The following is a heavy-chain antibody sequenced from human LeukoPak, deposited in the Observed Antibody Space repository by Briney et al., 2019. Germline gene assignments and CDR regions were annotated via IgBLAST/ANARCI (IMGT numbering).Heavy chain of an antibody. CDR1: GYTFTSYY. D-gene: IGHD2-2*01. J-gene: IGHJ4*02. CDR2: INPSGGST. CDR3: ARDMYCSSTSCYAGWDY. V-gene: IGHV1-46*01. Sequence: ASVKVSCKASGYTFTSYYMHWVRQAPGQGLEWMGIINPSGGSTSYAQKFQDRVTMTRDTSTSTVYMELSSLRSEDTAVYYCARDMYCSSTSCYAGWDYWGQGTLVTVSS.